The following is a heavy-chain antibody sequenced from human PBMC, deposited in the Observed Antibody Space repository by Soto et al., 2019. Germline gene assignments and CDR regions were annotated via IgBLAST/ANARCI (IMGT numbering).Heavy chain of an antibody. CDR3: ARDNDYSSGWYGIDY. D-gene: IGHD6-19*01. CDR1: GDSVSRNSAG. CDR2: TYYRSKWYT. V-gene: IGHV6-1*01. Sequence: PSPTLSLTCAISGDSVSRNSAGWNWIRQSPSRGLEWLGRTYYRSKWYTEYAVSVKTRITINPDTSKNQLSLQLNSVTPEDTAIYYCARDNDYSSGWYGIDYWGQGTQVTVSS. J-gene: IGHJ4*02.